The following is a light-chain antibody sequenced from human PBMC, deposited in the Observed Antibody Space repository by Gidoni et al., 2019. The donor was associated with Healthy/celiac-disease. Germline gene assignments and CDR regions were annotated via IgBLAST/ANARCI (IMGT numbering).Light chain of an antibody. J-gene: IGLJ2*01. CDR2: EVS. Sequence: SALTQPPSASGSPGQSVTIYCTGTSSDVGGYNYVSWSQQHPGKAPKLMIYEVSKRPSGVPDRFSGSKSGNTASLTVSGLQAEDEADYYCSSYAGSNNFVVFGGGTKLTVL. CDR1: SSDVGGYNY. V-gene: IGLV2-8*01. CDR3: SSYAGSNNFVV.